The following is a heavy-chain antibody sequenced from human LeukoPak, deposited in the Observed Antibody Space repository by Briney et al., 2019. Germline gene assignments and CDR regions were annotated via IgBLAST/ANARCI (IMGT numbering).Heavy chain of an antibody. CDR2: ITSNINTI. Sequence: HAGGSLRLSCAASGFTFSTYNMNWVRQAPGKGLEWLAYITSNINTIYYADSVKGRFTISRDNAKNSLYLQMNSLRAEDTAVYYCVLGGYDSTYLGFDYWGQGTLVTVSS. CDR3: VLGGYDSTYLGFDY. V-gene: IGHV3-48*04. D-gene: IGHD3-22*01. J-gene: IGHJ4*02. CDR1: GFTFSTYN.